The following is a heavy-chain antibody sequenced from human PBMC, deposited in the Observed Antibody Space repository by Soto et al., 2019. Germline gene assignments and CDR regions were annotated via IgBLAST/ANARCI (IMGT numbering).Heavy chain of an antibody. V-gene: IGHV3-48*03. J-gene: IGHJ6*02. D-gene: IGHD5-18*01. Sequence: PGGSLRLSSAASGFTFSSYEMNWVRQAPGKGLEWVSYISSSGRTIYYADSGKGRFTISRDNAKNSLYLQMNSLRAEDTAVYYCTAMVYYYYYGMDVWGQGTTVTVSS. CDR2: ISSSGRTI. CDR3: TAMVYYYYYGMDV. CDR1: GFTFSSYE.